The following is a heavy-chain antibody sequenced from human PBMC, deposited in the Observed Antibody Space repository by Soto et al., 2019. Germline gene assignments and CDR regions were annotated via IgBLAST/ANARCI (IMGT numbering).Heavy chain of an antibody. Sequence: EVQLLDSGGGLVQPGGSLRLSCAASGFTFSSYGMSWVRQAPGKGLEWVAGIPVIGERRYYADSVKGRLTISRDNAKNTLYLQMNSLRVEDAAVDFCAREGDRYGTVCFDSWGQGTLVTVSS. D-gene: IGHD1-1*01. V-gene: IGHV3-23*01. CDR3: AREGDRYGTVCFDS. CDR1: GFTFSSYG. CDR2: IPVIGERR. J-gene: IGHJ4*02.